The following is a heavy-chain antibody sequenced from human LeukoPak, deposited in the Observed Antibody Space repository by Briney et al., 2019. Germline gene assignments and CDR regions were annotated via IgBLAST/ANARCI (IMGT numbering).Heavy chain of an antibody. V-gene: IGHV3-23*01. Sequence: PGGSPRLSCAASGFTFSSYAINWVRQAPGKGLEWVSAISGSGGRTEYADAVKGRFTISRDNFKNTLYLQMNNLRDEDTAVYYCAKDPYDSSGYYHDYWGQGTLVTVSS. CDR3: AKDPYDSSGYYHDY. CDR2: ISGSGGRT. D-gene: IGHD3-22*01. CDR1: GFTFSSYA. J-gene: IGHJ4*02.